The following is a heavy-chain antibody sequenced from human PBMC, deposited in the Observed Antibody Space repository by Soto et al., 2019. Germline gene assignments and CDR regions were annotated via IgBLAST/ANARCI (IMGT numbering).Heavy chain of an antibody. CDR3: ARDDDSAIALNFDY. Sequence: EVQLVESGGGLVQPGGSLRLSCAASGFTFDSYSMNWVRQAPGKGLEWVSYIDSSSSSKHYADSVKGRFTISRDNAKNALYLQMSSLRDEDTAVYYCARDDDSAIALNFDYWGQGTMVTVSS. V-gene: IGHV3-48*02. CDR1: GFTFDSYS. D-gene: IGHD5-18*01. CDR2: IDSSSSSK. J-gene: IGHJ4*02.